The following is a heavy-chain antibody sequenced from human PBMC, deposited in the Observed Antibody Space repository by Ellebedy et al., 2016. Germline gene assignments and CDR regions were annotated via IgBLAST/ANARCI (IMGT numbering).Heavy chain of an antibody. CDR2: ISGIGITI. CDR3: VRVMYYGDTTSY. CDR1: GFTFSDYY. Sequence: GGSLRLSCAASGFTFSDYYMSWIRQAPGKGLEWVSYISGIGITIYYADSVKGRFTISRDNAKNSLYLQMNSLRAEDTAVYYCVRVMYYGDTTSYWGQGTLVTVSP. V-gene: IGHV3-11*01. J-gene: IGHJ4*02. D-gene: IGHD2/OR15-2a*01.